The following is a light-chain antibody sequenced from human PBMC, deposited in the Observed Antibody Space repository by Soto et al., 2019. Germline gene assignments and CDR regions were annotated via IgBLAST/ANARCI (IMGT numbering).Light chain of an antibody. CDR3: QQYHNWPVT. V-gene: IGKV3-15*01. Sequence: EIVMTQAPATLSVSPGARATLSCRASQSVSTNLAWYQQKPGQAPRLLIYGASTRATGTPARFSGSGYGTEFSLTISSLQSEDFVVYYCQQYHNWPVTFGPGTKVDIK. CDR1: QSVSTN. CDR2: GAS. J-gene: IGKJ3*01.